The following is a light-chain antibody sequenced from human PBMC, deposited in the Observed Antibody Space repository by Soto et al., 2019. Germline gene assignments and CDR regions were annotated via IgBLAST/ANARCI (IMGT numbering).Light chain of an antibody. Sequence: IVLTQSPGTLSLSPGERATLSCRASQSVSSSYLAWYQQKPGQAPRLLIYGAASRATGIPDRFSGSGSGTDFTLTISRLEPEDFAVYYCQPYGSSTWTFGQGTKVEIK. J-gene: IGKJ1*01. CDR2: GAA. CDR1: QSVSSSY. V-gene: IGKV3-20*01. CDR3: QPYGSSTWT.